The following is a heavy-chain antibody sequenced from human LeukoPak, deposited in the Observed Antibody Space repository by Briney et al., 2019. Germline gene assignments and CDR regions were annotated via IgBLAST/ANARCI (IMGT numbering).Heavy chain of an antibody. CDR3: ARIIVVVPAAMALYGMDV. J-gene: IGHJ6*02. Sequence: ASVKVSCKASGYTFTSYGISWVRQAPGQGLEWMGRIIPTLGIANYAQKFQGRVTITADKSTSTAYMELSSLRSEDTAVYYCARIIVVVPAAMALYGMDVWGQGTTVTVSS. V-gene: IGHV1-69*04. CDR2: IIPTLGIA. D-gene: IGHD2-2*01. CDR1: GYTFTSYG.